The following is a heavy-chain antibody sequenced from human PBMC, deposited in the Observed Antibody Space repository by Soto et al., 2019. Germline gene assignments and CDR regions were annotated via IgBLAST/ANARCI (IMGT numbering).Heavy chain of an antibody. V-gene: IGHV3-21*01. J-gene: IGHJ4*02. Sequence: EVQLVESGGGLVKPGGSLRLSCAGSGFTFSSYSMYWVRQAPGKGLEWVSSISSSSSYIYYADSVKGRFTISRDNAKNSPYLQMNSLRADDTAVYYCARGVNGMDYCGQGSLVPVSS. CDR2: ISSSSSYI. D-gene: IGHD1-26*01. CDR1: GFTFSSYS. CDR3: ARGVNGMDY.